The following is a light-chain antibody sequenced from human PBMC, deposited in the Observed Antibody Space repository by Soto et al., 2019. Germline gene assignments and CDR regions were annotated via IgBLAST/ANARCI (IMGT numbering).Light chain of an antibody. CDR2: RTS. CDR1: HNINEN. Sequence: IVMTQSPATLSVSPEERATLSCRASHNINENLAGYQQKPGQAPRLLMFRTSTNATGLPPRFSGGGSGTEFNRTISGLQSEDFGIYYCQQCSNWPGASFRGAIRVEIK. CDR3: QQCSNWPGAS. J-gene: IGKJ4*01. V-gene: IGKV3-15*01.